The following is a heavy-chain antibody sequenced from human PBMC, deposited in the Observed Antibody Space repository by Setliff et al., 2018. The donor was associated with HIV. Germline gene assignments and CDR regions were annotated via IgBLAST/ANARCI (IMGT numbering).Heavy chain of an antibody. CDR1: GYTFGTFD. J-gene: IGHJ4*02. CDR2: ISPHNGDT. V-gene: IGHV1-2*02. CDR3: ARQFSNSLDF. D-gene: IGHD7-27*01. Sequence: ASVKVSCKASGYTFGTFDIIWVRQAPGQGLEWMGWISPHNGDTKITKTFRGRVTMTRDMSLNTVYMEVSGLRSDDTAVYFCARQFSNSLDFWGQGTLVTVSS.